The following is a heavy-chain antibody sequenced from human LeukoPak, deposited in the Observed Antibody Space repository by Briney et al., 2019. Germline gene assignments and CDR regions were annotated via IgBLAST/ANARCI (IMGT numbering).Heavy chain of an antibody. J-gene: IGHJ5*02. V-gene: IGHV3-11*06. CDR1: GFTFSDYF. CDR2: ISSSSSYT. Sequence: GGSLRLSCAASGFTFSDYFMSWIRQAPGKGLEGVSYISSSSSYTNYADSVKGRFTISRDKAKNSLYLQMNSLRAEDTAVYYCARGVVPAATYKWCDPWGQGNLVTGSS. D-gene: IGHD2-2*01. CDR3: ARGVVPAATYKWCDP.